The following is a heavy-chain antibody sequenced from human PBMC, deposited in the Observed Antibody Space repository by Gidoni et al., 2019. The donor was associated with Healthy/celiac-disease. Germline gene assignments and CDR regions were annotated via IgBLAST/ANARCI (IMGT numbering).Heavy chain of an antibody. CDR1: GGSISSGGYY. CDR2: IYYSGST. V-gene: IGHV4-31*03. Sequence: QVQLQESGPGLVKPSQTLSLTCTVSGGSISSGGYYWSWIRQHPGKGLEWIGYIYYSGSTYYNPSLKSRVTISVDTSKNQFSLKLSSVTAADTAVYYCARCRMEYQLLPSRYYYYMDVWGKGTTVTVSS. CDR3: ARCRMEYQLLPSRYYYYMDV. J-gene: IGHJ6*03. D-gene: IGHD2-2*01.